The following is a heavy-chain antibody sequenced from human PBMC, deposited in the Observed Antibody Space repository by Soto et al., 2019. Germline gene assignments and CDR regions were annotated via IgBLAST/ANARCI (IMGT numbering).Heavy chain of an antibody. CDR1: GFTCRSFT. CDR3: TRDASRDSSARGWFDP. CDR2: ISSNSAYI. J-gene: IGHJ5*02. D-gene: IGHD6-13*01. V-gene: IGHV3-21*01. Sequence: PRWSLRLSCAASGFTCRSFTMDWFRQAPGKGLEWVSTISSNSAYIYYTDALRGRFTISRDNAKNSLHLQMNSLRAEDTAVYYCTRDASRDSSARGWFDPWGPGTLVTVSS.